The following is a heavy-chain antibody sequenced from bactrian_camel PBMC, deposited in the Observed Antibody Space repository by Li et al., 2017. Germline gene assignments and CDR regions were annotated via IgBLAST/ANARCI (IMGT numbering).Heavy chain of an antibody. Sequence: HVQLVESGGSSVPAGGSLKLTCVASASAYVAYVYAMAWFRQAPGKEREAVAGISNDAGAAYADSVQGRFTISKDSGRNALYLQMNNLTPEDTATYYCAAGQGVGWCLDVIRVGAEADFDYWGHGTQVTVS. CDR2: ISNDAGA. D-gene: IGHD5*01. V-gene: IGHV3S53*01. CDR1: ASAYVAYVYA. CDR3: AAGQGVGWCLDVIRVGAEADFDY. J-gene: IGHJ6*01.